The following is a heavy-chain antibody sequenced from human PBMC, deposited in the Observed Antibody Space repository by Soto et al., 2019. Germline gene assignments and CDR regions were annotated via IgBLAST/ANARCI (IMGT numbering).Heavy chain of an antibody. D-gene: IGHD3-22*01. J-gene: IGHJ6*02. CDR1: GFSLSNARMG. CDR3: ARISPPRYDSSGYYRTSYYYYGMDV. CDR2: IFSNDEK. Sequence: QVTLKESGPVLVKPTETLTLTCTVSGFSLSNARMGVSWIRQPPGKALEWLAHIFSNDEKSYSTSLKSRLTIAKDTSKGQVVLTMTNMDPVDTATYYCARISPPRYDSSGYYRTSYYYYGMDVWGQGTTVTVSS. V-gene: IGHV2-26*01.